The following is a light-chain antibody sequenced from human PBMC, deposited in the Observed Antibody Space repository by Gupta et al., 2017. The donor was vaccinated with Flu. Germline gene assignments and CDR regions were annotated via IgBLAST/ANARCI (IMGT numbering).Light chain of an antibody. CDR2: GAS. Sequence: PSSLSASVRDPIAITYCTIEKTNNFLNRYQLRPREAPRLPLTGASRVQSGVPSRFSGSESGRDFSLTISSRQPQDFATYCSLQTYDIPPTLGQGTKLEI. CDR3: LQTYDIPPT. V-gene: IGKV1-39*01. J-gene: IGKJ2*01. CDR1: EKTNNF.